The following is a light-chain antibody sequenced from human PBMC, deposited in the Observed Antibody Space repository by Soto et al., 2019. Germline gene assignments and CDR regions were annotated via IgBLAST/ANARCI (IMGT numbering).Light chain of an antibody. CDR1: QSVTNNY. Sequence: IVLTQSPGTLSLSPGERGTLSCRASQSVTNNYLAWYQHKRGQPPRLLIHGASSRATGIPDRFSGSGSGTDFTLTISGLEPEDFAVYYCQQYSTPPMYTFGQGTQVEIK. CDR2: GAS. J-gene: IGKJ2*01. CDR3: QQYSTPPMYT. V-gene: IGKV3-20*01.